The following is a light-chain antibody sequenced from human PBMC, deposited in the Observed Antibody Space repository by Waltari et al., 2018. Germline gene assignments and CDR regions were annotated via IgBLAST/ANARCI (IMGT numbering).Light chain of an antibody. J-gene: IGKJ1*01. CDR1: QNVSTF. CDR3: QHHLRLPAT. Sequence: ILLTQSPGTLSSSPGERATLSCRASQNVSTFLAWYQQKPGQAPRLLIYGASSRATGIPDRFSGGGSGTDFSLPISRLEPEDFAVYYCQHHLRLPATFGQGTKVDIK. V-gene: IGKV3-20*01. CDR2: GAS.